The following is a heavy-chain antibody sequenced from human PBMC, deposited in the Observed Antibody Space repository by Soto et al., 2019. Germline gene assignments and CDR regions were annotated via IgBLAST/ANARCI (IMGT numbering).Heavy chain of an antibody. CDR2: ISGTGGST. CDR3: AKVSYYESLH. CDR1: GFTFSSYA. V-gene: IGHV3-23*01. D-gene: IGHD3-16*01. J-gene: IGHJ4*02. Sequence: PGGSLRLSCAASGFTFSSYAMNWVRQAPGKGLEWVSGISGTGGSTYYADSVKGRFTISRDNSKNTLYLLMNSLRAEDTAVYYCAKVSYYESLHWGQGTLVTVSS.